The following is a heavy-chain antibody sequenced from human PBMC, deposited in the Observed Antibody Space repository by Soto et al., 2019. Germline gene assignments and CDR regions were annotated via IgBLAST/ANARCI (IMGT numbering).Heavy chain of an antibody. CDR3: AKDSWGGTVSGWSHDS. D-gene: IGHD6-19*01. CDR2: ISGSGA. V-gene: IGHV3-23*01. J-gene: IGHJ5*01. Sequence: EVQLLESGGGLVQRGGSLRLSCAASGFTFSNYPMSWVRQAPGKGLEWVSVISGSGAFYADSVKGRFTISRDHSKNTLYLQMNSLRGDDTAVYYCAKDSWGGTVSGWSHDSWGHRTLVTVSS. CDR1: GFTFSNYP.